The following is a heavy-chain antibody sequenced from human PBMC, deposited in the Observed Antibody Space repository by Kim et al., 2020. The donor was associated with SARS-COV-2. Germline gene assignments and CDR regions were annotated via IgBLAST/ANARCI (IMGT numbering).Heavy chain of an antibody. CDR1: GFNFRSYY. CDR2: ISHGGGTT. CDR3: VRDGFSTNWSLDC. Sequence: GGSLRLSCTVSGFNFRSYYMAWVRQAPGKGLEWVADISHGGGTTKYLDSVEGRLTISRDDAKNSLYLEMNSLRVEDTAVYYCVRDGFSTNWSLDCWGQGTLVSVSS. J-gene: IGHJ4*02. D-gene: IGHD3-3*01. V-gene: IGHV3-7*01.